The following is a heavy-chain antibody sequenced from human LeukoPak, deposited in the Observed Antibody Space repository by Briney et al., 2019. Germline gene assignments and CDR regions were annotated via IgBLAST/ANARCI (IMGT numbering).Heavy chain of an antibody. CDR2: IYYSGTT. V-gene: IGHV4-59*08. D-gene: IGHD3-22*01. J-gene: IGHJ2*01. Sequence: SETLSLTCTVSGGSISDYYWSWIRQPPGKGLEWIGYIYYSGTTKYNPSPKSRVTLSVDTSKNQFSLNLSSVTAADTAVYYCARTSYYYDTSGYNWYFALWGRGTLVTVSS. CDR3: ARTSYYYDTSGYNWYFAL. CDR1: GGSISDYY.